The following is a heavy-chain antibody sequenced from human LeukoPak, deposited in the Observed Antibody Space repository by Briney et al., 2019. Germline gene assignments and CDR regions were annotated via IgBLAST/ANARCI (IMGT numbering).Heavy chain of an antibody. V-gene: IGHV3-30*02. D-gene: IGHD3-16*02. CDR3: AKDGYYDYVWGSYRSHYYYMDV. CDR2: IRYDGSNK. Sequence: GGSLRLSCAASGFNFNTYSMNWVRQAPGKGLEWVAFIRYDGSNKYYADSVKGRFTISRDNSKNTLYLQMNSLRAEDTAVYYCAKDGYYDYVWGSYRSHYYYMDVWGKGTTVTISS. J-gene: IGHJ6*03. CDR1: GFNFNTYS.